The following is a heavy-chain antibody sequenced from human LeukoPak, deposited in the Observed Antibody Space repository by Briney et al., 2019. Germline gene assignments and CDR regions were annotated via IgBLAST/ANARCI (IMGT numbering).Heavy chain of an antibody. D-gene: IGHD6-13*01. CDR3: AKGDTSTWYNVDY. J-gene: IGHJ4*02. Sequence: PGGSLRLSCAASGFIFSTYGMHWVRQAPGKGVEWVAFIRYDGTNEYYKDSVKGRFTISRDNSNNILYLQMSSLRVEDTAVYYCAKGDTSTWYNVDYWGQGILVTVSS. CDR1: GFIFSTYG. CDR2: IRYDGTNE. V-gene: IGHV3-30*02.